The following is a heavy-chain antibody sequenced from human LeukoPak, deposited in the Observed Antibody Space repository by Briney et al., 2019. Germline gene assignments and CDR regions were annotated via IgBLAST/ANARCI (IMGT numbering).Heavy chain of an antibody. J-gene: IGHJ6*02. D-gene: IGHD6-19*01. V-gene: IGHV3-30*18. CDR3: AKDLGGQWLVYYYYGMDV. Sequence: GGSLRLSCAASGFTVSSNYMSWVRQAPGKGLEWVAVISYDGSNKYYADSVKGRFTISRDNSKNTLYLQMNSLRAEDTAVYYCAKDLGGQWLVYYYYGMDVWGQGTTVTVSS. CDR1: GFTVSSNY. CDR2: ISYDGSNK.